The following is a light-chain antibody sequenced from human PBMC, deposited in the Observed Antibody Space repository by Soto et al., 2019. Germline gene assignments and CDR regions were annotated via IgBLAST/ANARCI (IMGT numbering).Light chain of an antibody. V-gene: IGKV3-15*01. CDR3: RRENNWHPRS. CDR2: GAS. J-gene: IGKJ2*03. Sequence: EIVMTQSPATLSVYPGKRATVSYRASQSISTSLAWYQQKPGQAPSLLIYGASTSATGIPARVSGSGSGTEFTLTISNLQSVDSADYCYRRENNWHPRSFGQGTKVDIK. CDR1: QSISTS.